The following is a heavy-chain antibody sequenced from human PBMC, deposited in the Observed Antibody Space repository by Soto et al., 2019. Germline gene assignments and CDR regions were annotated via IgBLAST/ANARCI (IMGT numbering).Heavy chain of an antibody. CDR1: GFTFSSYT. D-gene: IGHD6-13*01. J-gene: IGHJ4*02. V-gene: IGHV3-21*01. CDR3: ARGSHSTTWCGGQFDY. Sequence: PGGSLRLSCAASGFTFSSYTMNWVRQAPGKGLEWVSSVSSSSTYIYYADSVKGRFTISRDNAKNSLYLQMNSLRAEDTAIYYCARGSHSTTWCGGQFDYWGQGTLVTVYS. CDR2: VSSSSTYI.